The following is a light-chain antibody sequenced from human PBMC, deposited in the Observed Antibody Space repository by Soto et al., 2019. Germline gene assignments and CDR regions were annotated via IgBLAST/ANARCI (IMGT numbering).Light chain of an antibody. V-gene: IGKV3-15*01. J-gene: IGKJ3*01. CDR2: GAS. Sequence: EIVMTQSPATLSVSPGERATLSCRASQSLTCNLAWYQQKPGQAPRLLIYGASTRATGIPARFSGSGSGTEFTLTISSLQSEDFAVYYCQQYNDWPSHITFGPGTKVDIK. CDR1: QSLTCN. CDR3: QQYNDWPSHIT.